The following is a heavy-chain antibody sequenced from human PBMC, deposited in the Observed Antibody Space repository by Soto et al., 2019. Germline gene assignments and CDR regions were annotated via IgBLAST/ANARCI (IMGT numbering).Heavy chain of an antibody. D-gene: IGHD1-26*01. CDR2: ISSSGSTI. Sequence: PGGSLRLSCAASGFTFSSYEMNWVRQAPGKGLEWVSYISSSGSTIYYADSVKGRFTISRDNAKNSLYLQMNSLRAEDTAVYYCARATGYSLDYWGQGTLVTVSS. J-gene: IGHJ4*02. V-gene: IGHV3-48*03. CDR1: GFTFSSYE. CDR3: ARATGYSLDY.